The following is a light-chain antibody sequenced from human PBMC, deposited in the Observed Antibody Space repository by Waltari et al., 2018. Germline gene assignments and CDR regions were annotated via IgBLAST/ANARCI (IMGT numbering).Light chain of an antibody. CDR1: SGSIANNY. Sequence: NFMLTQPHSVSESPGKTVTISCTRSSGSIANNYVQWYQQRPGSAPGTVIFEDNQRPSGVPVRFSGSIDSSSNSASLTISALKTEDEANYYCQSYDSSSRVVFGGGTKLTVL. J-gene: IGLJ2*01. V-gene: IGLV6-57*03. CDR2: EDN. CDR3: QSYDSSSRVV.